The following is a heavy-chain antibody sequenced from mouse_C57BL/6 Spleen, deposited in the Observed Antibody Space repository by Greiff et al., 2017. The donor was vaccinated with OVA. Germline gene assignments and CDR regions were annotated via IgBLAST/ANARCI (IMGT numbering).Heavy chain of an antibody. J-gene: IGHJ3*01. CDR2: IDPETGGT. CDR3: TRPYSNAWFAY. D-gene: IGHD2-5*01. V-gene: IGHV1-15*01. CDR1: GYTFTDYE. Sequence: VQLQQSGAELVRPGASVTLSCKASGYTFTDYEMHWVKQTPVHGLEWIGAIDPETGGTAYNQKFKGKAILTADKSSSTAYMELRSLTSEDSAVYYCTRPYSNAWFAYWGQGTLVTVSA.